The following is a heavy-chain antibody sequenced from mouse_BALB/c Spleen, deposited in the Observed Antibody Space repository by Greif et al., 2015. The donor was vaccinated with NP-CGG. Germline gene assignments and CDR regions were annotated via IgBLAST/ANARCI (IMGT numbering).Heavy chain of an antibody. D-gene: IGHD1-1*01. V-gene: IGHV7-3*02. CDR3: ARDSITGFAY. CDR1: GFTFTDYY. CDR2: IRNKANGYTT. Sequence: EVKLMESGGGLVQRGGSLRLSCATSGFTFTDYYMSWVRQPPGKALEWLGFIRNKANGYTTEYSASVKGRFTISRDNSQSILYLQMNTLRAEDSATYYCARDSITGFAYWGQGTLVTVSA. J-gene: IGHJ3*01.